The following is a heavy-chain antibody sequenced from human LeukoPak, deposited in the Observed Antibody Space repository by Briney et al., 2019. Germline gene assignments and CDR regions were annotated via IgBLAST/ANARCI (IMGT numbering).Heavy chain of an antibody. CDR2: IYYSGST. Sequence: PSETLSLTCTVSGGSISSSSYYWGWIRQPPGKGLEWIGSIYYSGSTYYNPSLKSRVTISVDTSKNQFSLKLSSVTAADTAVYYCASSRQQLFARRGPNWFDPWGQGTLVTVSS. D-gene: IGHD6-13*01. CDR1: GGSISSSSYY. CDR3: ASSRQQLFARRGPNWFDP. J-gene: IGHJ5*02. V-gene: IGHV4-39*07.